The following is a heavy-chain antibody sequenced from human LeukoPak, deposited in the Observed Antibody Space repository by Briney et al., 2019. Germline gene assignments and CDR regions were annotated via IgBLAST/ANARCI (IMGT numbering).Heavy chain of an antibody. D-gene: IGHD6-13*01. J-gene: IGHJ4*02. CDR1: GFTVSSNY. Sequence: GESLKISCAASGFTVSSNYMSWVRQAPGKGLEWVSVIYSGGSTYYADSVKGRFTISRDNSKNTLYLQMNSLRAEDTAVYYCARGSSPFDYWGQGTLVTVSS. V-gene: IGHV3-53*01. CDR2: IYSGGST. CDR3: ARGSSPFDY.